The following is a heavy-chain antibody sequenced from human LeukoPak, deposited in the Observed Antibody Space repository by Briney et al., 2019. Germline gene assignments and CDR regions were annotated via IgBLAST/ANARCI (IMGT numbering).Heavy chain of an antibody. J-gene: IGHJ6*02. CDR3: ARYCSGGRCNLGYYYYGMDV. D-gene: IGHD2-15*01. Sequence: GGSLRLSCAASGFTFSTYGMHWVRQAPGKGLEWVAVIWYDGTIRYYADSVKGRFTISRDNSKNTLYLQMNSLRAEDTAVYYCARYCSGGRCNLGYYYYGMDVWGQGTTVTVSS. CDR2: IWYDGTIR. V-gene: IGHV3-33*01. CDR1: GFTFSTYG.